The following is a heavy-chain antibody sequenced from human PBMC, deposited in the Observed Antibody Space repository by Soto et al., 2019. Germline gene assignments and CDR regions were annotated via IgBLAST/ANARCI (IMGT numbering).Heavy chain of an antibody. CDR2: ISGSGGST. CDR1: GFTFSSYA. J-gene: IGHJ4*02. D-gene: IGHD5-12*01. CDR3: AKDRGYSGHGVH. Sequence: GGSLRLSCAASGFTFSSYAMSWVRQAPGKGPEWVSAISGSGGSTYYADSVKGRFTISRDNSKNTLYLQMNSLRAEDTAVYYRAKDRGYSGHGVHWGQGTLVTVSS. V-gene: IGHV3-23*01.